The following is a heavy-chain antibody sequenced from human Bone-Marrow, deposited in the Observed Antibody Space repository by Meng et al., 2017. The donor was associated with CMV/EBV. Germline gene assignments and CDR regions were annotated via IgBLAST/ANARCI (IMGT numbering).Heavy chain of an antibody. V-gene: IGHV1-2*02. D-gene: IGHD6-19*01. J-gene: IGHJ4*02. CDR1: GYTFTGYY. Sequence: ASVKVSCKASGYTFTGYYMHWVRQAPGQGLEWMGWINPNSGGTNYAQKFQGRVTMTRDTSISTAYMELSRLRSDDTAVYYCARVSHSSSGWRGPFDYWGQGTLVTVS. CDR3: ARVSHSSSGWRGPFDY. CDR2: INPNSGGT.